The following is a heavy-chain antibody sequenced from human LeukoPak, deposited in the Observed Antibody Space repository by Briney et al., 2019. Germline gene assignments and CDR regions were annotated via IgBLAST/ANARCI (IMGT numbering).Heavy chain of an antibody. CDR1: GYTFTDYY. CDR3: ATEAVLRFLEWLLLSY. D-gene: IGHD3-3*01. Sequence: ASVKLSCKVSGYTFTDYYMHWVRQAPGKGLEWMGLVYPEDGETIYAEKFQGRVTITADTSTDTAYMELSSLRSEDTAVYYCATEAVLRFLEWLLLSYWGQGTLVTVSS. CDR2: VYPEDGET. V-gene: IGHV1-69-2*01. J-gene: IGHJ4*02.